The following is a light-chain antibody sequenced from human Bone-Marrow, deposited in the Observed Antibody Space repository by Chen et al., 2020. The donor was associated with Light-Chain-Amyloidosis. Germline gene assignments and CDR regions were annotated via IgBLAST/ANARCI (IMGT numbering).Light chain of an antibody. J-gene: IGLJ3*02. CDR1: TIGSTS. CDR2: DDS. CDR3: QVWDRSSDRPV. V-gene: IGLV3-21*02. Sequence: SYVLTHPSSVSVAPGQTATIACGGNTIGSTSVHWYQQTPGQAPLLVVYDDSDRPSGIPERLSGSNSENTATLTISRVEAGDEADYYCQVWDRSSDRPVFGGGTKLTVL.